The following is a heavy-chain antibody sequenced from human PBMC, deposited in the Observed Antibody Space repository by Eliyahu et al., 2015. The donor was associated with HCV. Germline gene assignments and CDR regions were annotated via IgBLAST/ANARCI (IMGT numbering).Heavy chain of an antibody. CDR2: ISYDGSNE. CDR3: AKGRSSNSWYVWAYYYYGMDV. J-gene: IGHJ6*02. CDR1: GFXFSSYG. V-gene: IGHV3-30*18. Sequence: QVQLVESGGGVVQPGRSLRLSCAASGFXFSSYGXXWVRQAPGKGLGWVAVISYDGSNEYYADSVKGRFTISRDNSKNTLYLQMNSLRAEDTAVYYCAKGRSSNSWYVWAYYYYGMDVWGQGTTVTVSS. D-gene: IGHD6-13*01.